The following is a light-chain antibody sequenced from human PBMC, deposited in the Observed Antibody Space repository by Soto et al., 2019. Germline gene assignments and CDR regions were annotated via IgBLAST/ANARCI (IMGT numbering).Light chain of an antibody. CDR1: SGHSSYI. J-gene: IGLJ3*02. Sequence: QLVLTQSSSASASLGSSVKLTCTLSSGHSSYIIAWHQQQPGKAPRYLMKLEGSGSYNKGSGVPDRCSGSSSVADRYLTIANLPFEDEADYYCETWDSNTHTVFGGGTKLTVL. CDR3: ETWDSNTHTV. V-gene: IGLV4-60*02. CDR2: LEGSGSY.